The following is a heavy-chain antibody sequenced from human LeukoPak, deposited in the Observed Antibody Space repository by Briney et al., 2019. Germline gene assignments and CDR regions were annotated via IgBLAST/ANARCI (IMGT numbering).Heavy chain of an antibody. CDR2: IRSKADNYAT. J-gene: IGHJ6*02. V-gene: IGHV3-73*01. CDR1: AFSFSGSA. Sequence: GGSLRLSCAASAFSFSGSAIHWVRQASGKGLEWVGRIRSKADNYATAFGASVKGRFTISRDDSKNTAYLQMNSLKIEDTAVYYCAITVTGTRNAMNVWGQGTRSPSP. CDR3: AITVTGTRNAMNV. D-gene: IGHD6-19*01.